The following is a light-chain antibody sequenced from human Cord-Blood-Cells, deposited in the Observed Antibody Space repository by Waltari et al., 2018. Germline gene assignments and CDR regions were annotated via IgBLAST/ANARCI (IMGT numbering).Light chain of an antibody. CDR1: QSISSY. Sequence: DIQMTQSPSSLSASVRDRVTITCRASQSISSYLNWYQQKPGKAPKLPIYAASSLQSGVPSRFSGSGSGTDFTLTISSLQPEDFATYYCQQSYSTPYTFGQGTKLEIK. J-gene: IGKJ2*01. V-gene: IGKV1-39*01. CDR3: QQSYSTPYT. CDR2: AAS.